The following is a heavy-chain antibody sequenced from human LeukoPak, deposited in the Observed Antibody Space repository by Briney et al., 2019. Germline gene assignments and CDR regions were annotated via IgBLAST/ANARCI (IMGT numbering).Heavy chain of an antibody. J-gene: IGHJ4*02. D-gene: IGHD2-2*02. CDR1: GFTFNSYA. V-gene: IGHV3-64*01. CDR2: ISSDGDST. Sequence: GGSLRLSCPASGFTFNSYAMQWVRQAPGKGLEYVSGISSDGDSTYYANSVKGRFIISRDNSKNMPYPQTGSLRAEDMAMYYCARADCSSSSCYTVAYWGQGTLVTVSS. CDR3: ARADCSSSSCYTVAY.